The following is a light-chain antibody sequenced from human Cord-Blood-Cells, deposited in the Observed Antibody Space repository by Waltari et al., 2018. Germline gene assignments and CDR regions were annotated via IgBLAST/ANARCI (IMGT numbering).Light chain of an antibody. V-gene: IGLV2-8*01. J-gene: IGLJ2*01. Sequence: QSALTQPPSASGSPGQSVTISCTGTSTDVGGYNYVSRYQQHPGNTPTLMIYEVSKRPSGVPDRFSGSKSGNTASLTVSGLQAEDEADYYCSSYAGSNNFVVFGGGTKLTVL. CDR2: EVS. CDR3: SSYAGSNNFVV. CDR1: STDVGGYNY.